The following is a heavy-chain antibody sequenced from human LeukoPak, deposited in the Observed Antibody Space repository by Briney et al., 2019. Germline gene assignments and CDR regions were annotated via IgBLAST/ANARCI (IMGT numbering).Heavy chain of an antibody. D-gene: IGHD1-1*01. CDR2: ISTSGSTV. CDR1: GFIFRSYE. J-gene: IGHJ4*02. CDR3: AKVDYWSPENYFDS. V-gene: IGHV3-48*03. Sequence: GGSLRLSCEASGFIFRSYEMNWVRQAPGKGLEWVSYISTSGSTVYYTDSVRGRFTISRDNATDSLSLQMNSLRVEDTAVYYCAKVDYWSPENYFDSWGQGTLVTVSS.